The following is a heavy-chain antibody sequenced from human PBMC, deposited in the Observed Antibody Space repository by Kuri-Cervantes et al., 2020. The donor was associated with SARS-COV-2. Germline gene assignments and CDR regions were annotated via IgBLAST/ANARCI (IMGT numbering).Heavy chain of an antibody. CDR1: GGSFSGYY. J-gene: IGHJ6*02. D-gene: IGHD2-2*01. V-gene: IGHV4-34*01. CDR3: ASIVVVPAASGYYYYGMDV. CDR2: INHSGST. Sequence: SETLSLTCAVYGGSFSGYYWSWIRQPPGKGLEWIGEINHSGSTNYNPSLKSRVTISVDTSKNQFSLKLSSVTAADTAVYYCASIVVVPAASGYYYYGMDVWGQGTTVTVSS.